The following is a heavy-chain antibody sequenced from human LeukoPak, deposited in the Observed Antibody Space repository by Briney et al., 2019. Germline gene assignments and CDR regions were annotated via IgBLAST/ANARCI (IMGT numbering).Heavy chain of an antibody. V-gene: IGHV1-8*01. J-gene: IGHJ6*02. Sequence: GASVKVSCKASGYTFTSYDINWVRQATGQGLEWMGWMNPNSGNTGYAQKFQGRVTMTRSTSITTAYMELSSLRPEDTAVYYCMRCAVGCYYNYGIDAWGQGTTVTVSS. CDR1: GYTFTSYD. CDR3: MRCAVGCYYNYGIDA. CDR2: MNPNSGNT. D-gene: IGHD2-8*01.